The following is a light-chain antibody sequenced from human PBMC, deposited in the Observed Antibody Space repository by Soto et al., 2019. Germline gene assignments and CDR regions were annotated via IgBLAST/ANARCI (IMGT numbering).Light chain of an antibody. Sequence: DIQMTQSPSSLSASVGDSVTITCQASQDIRNYLNWYQQKPGKAPKLLIYDASNLETGVASRFIGSGSGPDFTVSISRLQPGEISTYYCQQYDNLAPFTFGPGTKVDI. CDR3: QQYDNLAPFT. V-gene: IGKV1-33*01. J-gene: IGKJ3*01. CDR2: DAS. CDR1: QDIRNY.